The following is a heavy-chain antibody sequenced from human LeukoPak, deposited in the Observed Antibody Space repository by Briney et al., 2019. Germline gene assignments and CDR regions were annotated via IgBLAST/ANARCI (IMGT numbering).Heavy chain of an antibody. CDR2: INPNSGGT. D-gene: IGHD3-10*01. V-gene: IGHV1-2*02. CDR3: ARGLWFGELFDY. J-gene: IGHJ4*02. CDR1: GYTFTAYD. Sequence: GASVKVSCKASGYTFTAYDIHWVRQAPGQGLEWMGWINPNSGGTNYAQKFQGRVTMTRDTSISTAYMELSRLRSDDTAVYYCARGLWFGELFDYWGQGTLVTVSS.